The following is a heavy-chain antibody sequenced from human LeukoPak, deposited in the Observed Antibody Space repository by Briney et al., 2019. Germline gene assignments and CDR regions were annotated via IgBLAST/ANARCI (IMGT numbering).Heavy chain of an antibody. CDR2: ISGSGGST. V-gene: IGHV3-23*01. CDR1: GFTFSSYG. CDR3: AKDRRDGYQEYYFDY. J-gene: IGHJ4*02. Sequence: GGSLRLSCAASGFTFSSYGMSWVRQAPGKGLEWVSAISGSGGSTYYADSVKGRFTISRDNSKNSLYLQMNSLRTEDTALYYCAKDRRDGYQEYYFDYWGQGTLVTVSS. D-gene: IGHD5-24*01.